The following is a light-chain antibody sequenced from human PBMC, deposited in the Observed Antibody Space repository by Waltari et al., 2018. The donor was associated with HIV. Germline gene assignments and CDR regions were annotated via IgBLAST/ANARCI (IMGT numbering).Light chain of an antibody. V-gene: IGKV3-15*01. Sequence: EIVMTQSTATLSVSPGERATISCRASQNFGSSLAWYQQKPGLAPRLLIYASSTRATGIPAKFSGSVSWTDFTLTISSLQSEDFAIYYCQQYHNWPYTFGHGTKLEFK. CDR3: QQYHNWPYT. CDR2: ASS. J-gene: IGKJ2*01. CDR1: QNFGSS.